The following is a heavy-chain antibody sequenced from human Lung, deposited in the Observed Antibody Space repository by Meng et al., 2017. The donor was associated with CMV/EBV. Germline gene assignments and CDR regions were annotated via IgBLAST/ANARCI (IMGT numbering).Heavy chain of an antibody. CDR1: GFTLKYYG. CDR2: IHFDGSNE. J-gene: IGHJ4*02. CDR3: AKAVFGVVIDY. D-gene: IGHD3-3*01. V-gene: IGHV3-30*02. Sequence: GGSXRLXXAASGFTLKYYGMHWVRQAPGKVLEWVAFIHFDGSNEHYADSVTGRFTISRDNPKNMLYLEMNSLRVEDTAVYYCAKAVFGVVIDYWGQGTLVXVSS.